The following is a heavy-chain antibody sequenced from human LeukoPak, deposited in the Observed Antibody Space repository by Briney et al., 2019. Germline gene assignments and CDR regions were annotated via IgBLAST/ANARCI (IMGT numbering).Heavy chain of an antibody. CDR1: GYNFLTSW. Sequence: GESLRISCKPSGYNFLTSWIGWVRQMPGKGLEWMGSISPTDFDTRFSPSFQCLVTISVDKSITTAYLEWFSLKSSNSAMYSFALRSSYYDAYDFWGPGTMVSVS. CDR2: ISPTDFDT. D-gene: IGHD1-26*01. J-gene: IGHJ3*01. CDR3: ALRSSYYDAYDF. V-gene: IGHV5-51*01.